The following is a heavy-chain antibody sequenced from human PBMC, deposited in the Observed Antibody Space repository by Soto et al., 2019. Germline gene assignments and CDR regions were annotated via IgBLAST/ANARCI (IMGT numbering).Heavy chain of an antibody. J-gene: IGHJ6*03. Sequence: GGSLRLSCAASGFTFSSYSMNWVRQAPGKGLEWVSSISSSSSYIYYADSLKGRFTISRDNAKNSLYLHMNSLRAEDTTVYYCARRPNYYMDVWGKGTTVTVSS. CDR1: GFTFSSYS. CDR2: ISSSSSYI. CDR3: ARRPNYYMDV. V-gene: IGHV3-21*01.